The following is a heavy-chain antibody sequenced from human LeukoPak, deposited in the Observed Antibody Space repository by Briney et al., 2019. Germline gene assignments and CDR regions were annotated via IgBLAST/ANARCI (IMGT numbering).Heavy chain of an antibody. CDR3: ARDYSDTGSFDI. CDR1: GFTFSIYS. V-gene: IGHV3-21*06. D-gene: IGHD2-21*01. J-gene: IGHJ3*02. Sequence: GGSLRLSCAASGFTFSIYSMNWVRQAPGKGLEWVSSMSSASGYTYSADSVKGRFTISRDNAKNSLYLQLNSLRAEDTAVYCCARDYSDTGSFDIWGQGTMVTVSS. CDR2: MSSASGYT.